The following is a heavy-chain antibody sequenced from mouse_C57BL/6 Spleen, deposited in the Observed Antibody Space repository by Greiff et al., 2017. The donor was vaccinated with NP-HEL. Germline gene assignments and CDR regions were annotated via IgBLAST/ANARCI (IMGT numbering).Heavy chain of an antibody. CDR3: AKTAPYGSSFYYAMDY. Sequence: QVQLQQPGAELVKPGASVKMSCKASGYTFTSYWITWVKQRPGQGLEWIGDIYPGSGSTNYNEKFKSKATLTVDTSSSTAYMQLSSLTSEDSAVYYCAKTAPYGSSFYYAMDYWGQGTSVTVSS. D-gene: IGHD1-1*01. CDR1: GYTFTSYW. J-gene: IGHJ4*01. V-gene: IGHV1-55*01. CDR2: IYPGSGST.